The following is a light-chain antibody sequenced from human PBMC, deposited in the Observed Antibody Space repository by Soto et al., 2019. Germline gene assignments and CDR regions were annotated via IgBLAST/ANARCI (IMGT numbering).Light chain of an antibody. Sequence: QSALTQPASVSGPPGQSITISCTGSISAVGGYYYVSWYQQHPDKAPKLMIYEVSNRPSGVSNRFSGSKSGNTASLTLSGLQPEDEADYYCSSYTSTNTLVFGGGTQLTVL. V-gene: IGLV2-14*01. J-gene: IGLJ3*02. CDR2: EVS. CDR1: ISAVGGYYY. CDR3: SSYTSTNTLV.